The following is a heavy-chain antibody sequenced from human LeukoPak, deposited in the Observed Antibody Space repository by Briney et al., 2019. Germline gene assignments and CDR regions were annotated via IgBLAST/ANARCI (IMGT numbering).Heavy chain of an antibody. Sequence: SETLSLTCGIYGGSFSDYSWNWIRQPPGKGLEWIGEINHSGSPNYNPSLKSRVTISLDTSKNALSLKMNSVTAADTAVYYCARPLGYCNTVDCYGALWIWGQGTLVTVSS. CDR1: GGSFSDYS. V-gene: IGHV4-34*01. CDR2: INHSGSP. CDR3: ARPLGYCNTVDCYGALWI. D-gene: IGHD2/OR15-2a*01. J-gene: IGHJ4*02.